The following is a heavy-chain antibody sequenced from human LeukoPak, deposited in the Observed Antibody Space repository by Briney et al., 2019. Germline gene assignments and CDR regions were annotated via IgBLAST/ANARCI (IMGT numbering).Heavy chain of an antibody. CDR1: GSGFTFNNYW. Sequence: GGSLRLSCAASGSGFTFNNYWMHWVRQAPGKGLEWVSAIRGSGGNTYYADSVKGRFTISRDNSKNTLYLQMNSLRAEDTAVYYCAKAPFEYPPYCFDYWGQGTLVTVSS. CDR2: IRGSGGNT. CDR3: AKAPFEYPPYCFDY. V-gene: IGHV3-23*01. J-gene: IGHJ4*02. D-gene: IGHD2-2*02.